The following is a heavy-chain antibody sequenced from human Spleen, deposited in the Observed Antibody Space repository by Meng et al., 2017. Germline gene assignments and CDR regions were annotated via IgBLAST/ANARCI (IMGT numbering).Heavy chain of an antibody. CDR3: RAETGY. CDR1: GFTFSSYN. J-gene: IGHJ4*02. Sequence: GESLKISCAASGFTFSSYNMHWVRQTPGEGLVWVSRINTDASSTTYADSVKGRFTISRDDAKNSLYLQMNSLRAEDTALYYCRAETGYWGQGTLVTVSS. CDR2: INTDASST. V-gene: IGHV3-74*03. D-gene: IGHD6-13*01.